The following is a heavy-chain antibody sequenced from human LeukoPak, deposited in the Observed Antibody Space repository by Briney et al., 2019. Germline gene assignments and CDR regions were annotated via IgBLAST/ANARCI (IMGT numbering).Heavy chain of an antibody. CDR3: AAVPSVAVAGSGYYYYYGMDV. V-gene: IGHV1-58*02. J-gene: IGHJ6*02. Sequence: EASVKVSCKASGFTFTSSAMQWVRQARGQRLEWIGWIVVSSGNTNYAQKFQERVTITRDMSTSTAYMELSSLRSEDTAVYYCAAVPSVAVAGSGYYYYYGMDVWGQGTTVTVSS. D-gene: IGHD6-19*01. CDR1: GFTFTSSA. CDR2: IVVSSGNT.